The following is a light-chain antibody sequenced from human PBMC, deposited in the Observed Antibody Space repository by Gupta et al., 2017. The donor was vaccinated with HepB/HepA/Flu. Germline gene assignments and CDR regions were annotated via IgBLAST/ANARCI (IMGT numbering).Light chain of an antibody. CDR3: QQYFSYPPSFT. V-gene: IGKV1-8*01. CDR1: QDIRSS. J-gene: IGKJ3*01. Sequence: GDSVTSACRASQDIRSSLAWYQQKPGEAPKVVIYGASTLHSGVPSRSSGSGSGTYFTLTIDNLQSDDFATYYCQQYFSYPPSFTFGPGTKVD. CDR2: GAS.